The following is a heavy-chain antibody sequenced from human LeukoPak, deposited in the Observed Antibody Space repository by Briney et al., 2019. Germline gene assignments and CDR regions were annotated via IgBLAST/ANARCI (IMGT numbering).Heavy chain of an antibody. J-gene: IGHJ6*04. CDR1: GFTFSSYA. V-gene: IGHV3-23*01. CDR2: ISGSGGST. Sequence: GGSLRLSCAASGFTFSSYAMSWVRQAPGKGLEWVSAISGSGGSTYYADSVKGRFTISRDNAKNSLYPQMNSLRAEDTAVYYCAELGITMIGGVWGKGTTVTISS. CDR3: AELGITMIGGV. D-gene: IGHD3-10*02.